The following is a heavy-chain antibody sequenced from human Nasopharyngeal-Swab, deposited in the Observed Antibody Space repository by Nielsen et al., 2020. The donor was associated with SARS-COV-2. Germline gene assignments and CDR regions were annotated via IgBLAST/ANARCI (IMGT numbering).Heavy chain of an antibody. V-gene: IGHV1-24*01. Sequence: ASVKVSCKIFGYSLTDLGMLWVRRGHGKGPEWMGGFDPQEGKAIYAEEFQGRVTMTEDTGTHTAYMELSSLMSGDTAVYYCAATVLSRLQGTAPHLDYWGQGTHVTVSS. D-gene: IGHD1-1*01. CDR1: GYSLTDLG. CDR2: FDPQEGKA. CDR3: AATVLSRLQGTAPHLDY. J-gene: IGHJ4*02.